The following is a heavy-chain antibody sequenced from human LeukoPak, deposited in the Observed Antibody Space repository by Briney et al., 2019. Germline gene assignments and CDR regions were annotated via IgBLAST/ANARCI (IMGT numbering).Heavy chain of an antibody. CDR1: GYTFTGYY. V-gene: IGHV1-2*02. CDR2: INPNSGGT. D-gene: IGHD3-22*01. CDR3: ARVIVTMIVDDAFDI. J-gene: IGHJ3*02. Sequence: ASVKVSCKASGYTFTGYYMHWVRQVPGQGLEWMGWINPNSGGTNYAQKFQGRVTMTRDTSISTAYMELSRLRSDDTAVYYCARVIVTMIVDDAFDIWGQGTMVTVSS.